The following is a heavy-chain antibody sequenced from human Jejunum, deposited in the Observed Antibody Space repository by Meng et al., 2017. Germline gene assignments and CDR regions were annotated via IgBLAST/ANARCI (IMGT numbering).Heavy chain of an antibody. J-gene: IGHJ3*01. CDR3: TKDTRGGSGSYSWGTFDV. CDR2: VSASGRST. D-gene: IGHD3-10*01. CDR1: GFPFSTYV. Sequence: GGSLRPSCAASGFPFSTYVMSWVRQTPGKGLEWLSGVSASGRSTVYADSVKGRFTISRDNSKNTLYLQMSSLRVEDTAIYYCTKDTRGGSGSYSWGTFDVWGQGTMVTVSS. V-gene: IGHV3-23*01.